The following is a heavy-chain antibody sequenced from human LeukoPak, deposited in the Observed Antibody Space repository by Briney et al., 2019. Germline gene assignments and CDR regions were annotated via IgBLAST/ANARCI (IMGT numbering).Heavy chain of an antibody. V-gene: IGHV4-30-4*08. Sequence: PSETLSLTCTVSGGSISSGDYYWSWIRQPPGKGLEWIGYIYYSGSTYYNPSLKSRVTISVDTSKNQFSLKLSSVTAADTAVYYCARGTTYYYGTHDAFDIWGQGTMVTVSS. CDR2: IYYSGST. CDR3: ARGTTYYYGTHDAFDI. D-gene: IGHD3-10*01. J-gene: IGHJ3*02. CDR1: GGSISSGDYY.